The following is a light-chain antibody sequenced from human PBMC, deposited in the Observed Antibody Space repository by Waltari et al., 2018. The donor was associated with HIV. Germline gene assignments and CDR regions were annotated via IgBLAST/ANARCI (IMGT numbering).Light chain of an antibody. Sequence: EIVLTQSPGTLSLSPGERATLSCRASQSVSSSYVAWYQQKPGQAPRLLIYGASSRTTGIPDRFSGSGSGTDFTLAISRLEPEDFAVYYCQQYGSSPLTFGGGTKVE. J-gene: IGKJ4*01. CDR2: GAS. V-gene: IGKV3-20*01. CDR1: QSVSSSY. CDR3: QQYGSSPLT.